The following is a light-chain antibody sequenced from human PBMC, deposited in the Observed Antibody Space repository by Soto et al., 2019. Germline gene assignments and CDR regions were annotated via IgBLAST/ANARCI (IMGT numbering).Light chain of an antibody. CDR1: SSNIGSNY. V-gene: IGLV1-47*01. Sequence: QPVLTQPPSASGTPGQRVTISCSGSSSNIGSNYVYWYQQVPGTAPKLLIYNNSQRPSGVPDRFSGSKSGTSASLAISGLRSEDEADYYCAAWHDRLSAWVFGGGTKLTVL. CDR2: NNS. J-gene: IGLJ3*02. CDR3: AAWHDRLSAWV.